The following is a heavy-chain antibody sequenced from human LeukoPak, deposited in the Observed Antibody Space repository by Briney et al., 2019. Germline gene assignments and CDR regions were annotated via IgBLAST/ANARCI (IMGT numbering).Heavy chain of an antibody. CDR2: IYYSGRT. CDR3: ARPRRDGPSRAFDI. D-gene: IGHD5-24*01. J-gene: IGHJ3*02. CDR1: GGSISSSIYY. Sequence: SETLSLTCTASGGSISSSIYYWGWIRQPPGKGLEWIGIIYYSGRTYYNPSLKGRVTISVDTSKHHFSLKLSSVTAADTAVYYCARPRRDGPSRAFDIWGQGTMVTVSS. V-gene: IGHV4-39*02.